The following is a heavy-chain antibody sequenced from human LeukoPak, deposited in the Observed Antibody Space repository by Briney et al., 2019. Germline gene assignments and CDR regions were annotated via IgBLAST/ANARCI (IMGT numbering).Heavy chain of an antibody. D-gene: IGHD3-10*01. CDR3: ARHVSYYGSGSYYNR. V-gene: IGHV4-4*02. CDR2: INHSGST. CDR1: GGSISSSNW. Sequence: SGTLSLTCAVSGGSISSSNWWSWVRQPPGKGLEWIGEINHSGSTNYNPSLKSRVTISVDTSKNQFSLKLSSVTAADTAVYYCARHVSYYGSGSYYNRWGQGTLVTVSS. J-gene: IGHJ4*02.